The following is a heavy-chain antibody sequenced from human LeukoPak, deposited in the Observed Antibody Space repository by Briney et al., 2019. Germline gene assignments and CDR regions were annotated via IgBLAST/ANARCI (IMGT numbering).Heavy chain of an antibody. CDR3: ARGHCSTTSCYTDWFDP. CDR2: IYYSGST. J-gene: IGHJ5*02. D-gene: IGHD2-2*01. V-gene: IGHV4-31*03. CDR1: GGSISSGVSY. Sequence: PSQTLSLTCTVSGGSISSGVSYWTWIRQHPGKGLEWIGYIYYSGSTYYNPSLKSRVTISVDTSKKQLSLNLSSVTAADTAVYYCARGHCSTTSCYTDWFDPWGQGTMVTVSS.